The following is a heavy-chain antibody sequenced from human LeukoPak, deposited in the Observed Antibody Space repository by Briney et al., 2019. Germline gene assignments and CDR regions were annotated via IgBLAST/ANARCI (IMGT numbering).Heavy chain of an antibody. CDR1: GGPFSGYY. J-gene: IGHJ4*02. D-gene: IGHD5-12*01. CDR2: INHSGST. CDR3: ALSPGYSGYAYYFDY. Sequence: PSETLSLTCAVYGGPFSGYYWGWLRQPPGKGLEWIGEINHSGSTNYNPSLKSRVTISVDTSKNQFSLKLSSVTAADTAVYYCALSPGYSGYAYYFDYWGQGTLVTVSS. V-gene: IGHV4-34*01.